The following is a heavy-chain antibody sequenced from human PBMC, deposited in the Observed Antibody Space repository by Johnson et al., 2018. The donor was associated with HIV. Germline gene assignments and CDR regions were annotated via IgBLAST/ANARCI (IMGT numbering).Heavy chain of an antibody. CDR3: ARALRMGDYYDSSGPEDAFDI. J-gene: IGHJ3*02. CDR2: ISYDGSNN. Sequence: QMQLVESGGGLVKPGGSLRLSCAASGFTFSDYYMSWIRQAPGISYDGSNNYYADCVKGRFTVSRDNSKNTLFLQMNSLRAEDTAVYYCARALRMGDYYDSSGPEDAFDIWGQGTMVTVSS. D-gene: IGHD3-22*01. V-gene: IGHV3-30*07. CDR1: GFTFSDYY.